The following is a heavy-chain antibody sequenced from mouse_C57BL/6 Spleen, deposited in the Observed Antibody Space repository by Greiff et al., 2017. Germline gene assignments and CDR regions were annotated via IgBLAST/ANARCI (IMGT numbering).Heavy chain of an antibody. CDR1: GYTFTDYD. CDR2: IDPETGGT. V-gene: IGHV1-15*01. Sequence: QVQLQQSGAELVRPGASVTLSCKASGYTFTDYDMHWVKQTPVHGLEWIGAIDPETGGTAYNQKFKGKAILTADKSSSTAYMELRSLTSEDSAVYYCTSSALRGYFDVWGTGTTVTVSS. CDR3: TSSALRGYFDV. J-gene: IGHJ1*03.